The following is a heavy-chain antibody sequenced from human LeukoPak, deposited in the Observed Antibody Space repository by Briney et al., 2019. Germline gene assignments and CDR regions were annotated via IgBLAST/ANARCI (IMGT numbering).Heavy chain of an antibody. J-gene: IGHJ3*02. D-gene: IGHD1-26*01. CDR3: ASLVVGATAHGAFDI. Sequence: GGSLRLSCAASGFTFSDYYMSWIRQAPGKGLEWVSYISSSGSTIYYADSVKGRFTISRDNAKNSLYLQMNSLRAEDTAVYYCASLVVGATAHGAFDIWGQGTMVTVSS. CDR2: ISSSGSTI. V-gene: IGHV3-11*04. CDR1: GFTFSDYY.